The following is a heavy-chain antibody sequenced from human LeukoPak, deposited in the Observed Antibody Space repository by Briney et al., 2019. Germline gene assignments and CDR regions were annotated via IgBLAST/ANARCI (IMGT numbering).Heavy chain of an antibody. D-gene: IGHD6-13*01. J-gene: IGHJ5*02. CDR1: GGSISTGYY. Sequence: SETLSLTCTVSGGSISTGYYWDWIRQPPGKGLEWIGEINHSGSTNYNPSLKSRVTISVDTSKNQFSLKLSSVTAADTAVYYCAGSSSWYNWFDPWGQGTLVTVSS. CDR2: INHSGST. V-gene: IGHV4-34*01. CDR3: AGSSSWYNWFDP.